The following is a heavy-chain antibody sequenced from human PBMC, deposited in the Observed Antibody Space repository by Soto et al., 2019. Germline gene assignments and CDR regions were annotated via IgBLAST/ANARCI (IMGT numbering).Heavy chain of an antibody. CDR2: INHSGST. D-gene: IGHD6-13*01. V-gene: IGHV4-34*01. CDR3: ARGNYSTDYYGMDV. Sequence: QVQLQQWGAGLLKPSETLSLTCAVYGGSFSGYYWSWIRQPPGKGLEWIGEINHSGSTNYNPSLKSRVTISVDTSKNQFSLKLSSVTAADTAVYYCARGNYSTDYYGMDVWGQGTTVTVSS. CDR1: GGSFSGYY. J-gene: IGHJ6*02.